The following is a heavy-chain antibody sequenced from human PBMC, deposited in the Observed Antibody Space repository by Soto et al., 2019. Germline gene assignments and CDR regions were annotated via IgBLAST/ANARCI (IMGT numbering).Heavy chain of an antibody. CDR3: ASGTRYNWNYCFDY. Sequence: QVQLVESGGGVVQPGRSLRLSCAASGFTFSSYAMHWVRQAPGKGLEWVAVISYDGSNKYYADSVKGRFTISRDNSKNTLYLQMNSLRAEDTAVYYCASGTRYNWNYCFDYWGQGTLVTVSS. CDR2: ISYDGSNK. CDR1: GFTFSSYA. J-gene: IGHJ4*02. V-gene: IGHV3-30-3*01. D-gene: IGHD1-7*01.